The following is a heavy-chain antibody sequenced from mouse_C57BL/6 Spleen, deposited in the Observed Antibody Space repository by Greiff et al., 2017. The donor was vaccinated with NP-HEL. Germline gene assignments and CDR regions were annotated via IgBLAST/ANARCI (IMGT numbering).Heavy chain of an antibody. D-gene: IGHD2-4*01. Sequence: VQLQQSGAELVMPGASVKLSCKASGYTFTSYWMHWVKQRPGQGLEWIGEIDPSDSYTNYNQKFKGKSTLTVDKSSSTAYMQLSSLTSEDSAVYYCARNYDYEGTWFAYWGQRTLVTVSA. CDR2: IDPSDSYT. CDR3: ARNYDYEGTWFAY. CDR1: GYTFTSYW. V-gene: IGHV1-69*01. J-gene: IGHJ3*01.